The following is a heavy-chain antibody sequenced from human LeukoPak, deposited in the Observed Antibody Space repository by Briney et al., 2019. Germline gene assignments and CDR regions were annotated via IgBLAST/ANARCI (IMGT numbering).Heavy chain of an antibody. CDR2: NYPGDSDT. D-gene: IGHD5-24*01. Sequence: GESLKISCKSSGNNFRKHWIAWVRQMPGKGLELMGYNYPGDSDTRYSPSFQGHVTISADTSISTAYLQWSSVKASDTAMYYCATLRDGYHLYDYWGQGALVTVSS. CDR1: GNNFRKHW. V-gene: IGHV5-51*01. CDR3: ATLRDGYHLYDY. J-gene: IGHJ4*02.